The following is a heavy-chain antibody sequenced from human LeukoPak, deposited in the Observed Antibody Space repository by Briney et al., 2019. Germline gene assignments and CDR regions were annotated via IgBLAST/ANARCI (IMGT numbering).Heavy chain of an antibody. D-gene: IGHD6-13*01. CDR1: GGSISSGGYY. Sequence: ASETLSLTCTVSGGSISSGGYYWSWIRQHPGKGLEWIGYIYYSGSTYYNPSLKSRVTISVDTSKNQFSLKLSSVTAADTAVYYCARRPYSSSWYYFDYWGQGTLVTVSS. CDR2: IYYSGST. CDR3: ARRPYSSSWYYFDY. V-gene: IGHV4-31*03. J-gene: IGHJ4*02.